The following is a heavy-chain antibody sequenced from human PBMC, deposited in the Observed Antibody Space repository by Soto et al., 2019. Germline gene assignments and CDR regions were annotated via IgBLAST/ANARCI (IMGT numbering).Heavy chain of an antibody. J-gene: IGHJ6*03. Sequence: SDTLSLTCAFYGGSFSGYYWSWIRQPPGKGLEWIGEINHSGSTNYNPSLKSRVTISVDTSKNQFSLKLSSVTAADTAVYYCASVSRIQLWEKPSYYYYMDVWGKGTTVT. CDR2: INHSGST. CDR3: ASVSRIQLWEKPSYYYYMDV. D-gene: IGHD5-18*01. CDR1: GGSFSGYY. V-gene: IGHV4-34*01.